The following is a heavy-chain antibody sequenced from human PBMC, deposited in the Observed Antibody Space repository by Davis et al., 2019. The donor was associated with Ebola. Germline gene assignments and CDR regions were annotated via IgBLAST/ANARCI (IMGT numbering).Heavy chain of an antibody. CDR2: IIPILGIA. J-gene: IGHJ6*04. V-gene: IGHV1-69*04. CDR1: RYTFTSYG. Sequence: AASVTVSCKASRYTFTSYGISWVRPAPGQGREWMGRIIPILGIAYYAQQFQGRATITADESTRTAYMELSSLRSEDTAVYYFARDVHHYYDSRIYIPPKYYYGMDVWGKGTTVTVSS. D-gene: IGHD3-22*01. CDR3: ARDVHHYYDSRIYIPPKYYYGMDV.